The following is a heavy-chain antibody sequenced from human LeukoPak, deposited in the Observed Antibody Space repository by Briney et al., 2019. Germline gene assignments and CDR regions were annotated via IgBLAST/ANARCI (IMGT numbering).Heavy chain of an antibody. D-gene: IGHD1-14*01. J-gene: IGHJ4*02. CDR3: ARGEPVDY. Sequence: SETLSLTCTVSGDSISTYYRSWIRQSPGKGLEWIGYSYYSGITSYNPSLKSRVTMSVDESKNQLSLKVNSVTAADTAVYYCARGEPVDYWGQGTLVTVSS. CDR1: GDSISTYY. V-gene: IGHV4-59*01. CDR2: SYYSGIT.